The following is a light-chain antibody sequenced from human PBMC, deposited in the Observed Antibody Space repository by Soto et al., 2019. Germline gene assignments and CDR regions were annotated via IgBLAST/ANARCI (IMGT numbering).Light chain of an antibody. J-gene: IGKJ4*01. CDR2: GGT. CDR1: QRVSKSN. V-gene: IGKV3-20*01. Sequence: DIVLTPSPVTLSLSPWERVALSCRASQRVSKSNIGWYQHKTGQAPRLLIYGGTKTTSGVPDRFSGSGSGTDFTLTISSLDPEDFAVYYCQHYGSSFLPFGGGTKVDI. CDR3: QHYGSSFLP.